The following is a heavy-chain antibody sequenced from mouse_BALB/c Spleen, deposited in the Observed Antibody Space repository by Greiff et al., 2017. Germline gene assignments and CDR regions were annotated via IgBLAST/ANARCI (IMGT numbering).Heavy chain of an antibody. CDR1: GFSLTGYG. V-gene: IGHV2-6-7*01. Sequence: VKLMESGPGLVAPSQSLSITCTVSGFSLTGYGVNWVRQPPGKGLEWLGMIWGDGSTDYNSALKSRLSISKDNSKSQVFLKMNSLQTDDTARYYCAREGGYYPHYAMDYWGQGTSVTVSS. CDR3: AREGGYYPHYAMDY. CDR2: IWGDGST. J-gene: IGHJ4*01. D-gene: IGHD2-3*01.